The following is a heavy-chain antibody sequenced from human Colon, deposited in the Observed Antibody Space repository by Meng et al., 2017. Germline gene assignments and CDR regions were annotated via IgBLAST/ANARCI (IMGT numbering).Heavy chain of an antibody. CDR2: VYHRGDT. CDR3: GRDQGRELINH. Sequence: VALRGAGPGCVKPSGSMSLTCTVSGDSISSDIWWSWVRQPPGKGLEWIGEVYHRGDTNYNPSLKSRVDISVDKSKNQFYLSLFSVTAADTAVYYCGRDQGRELINHWGQGTLVTVSS. CDR1: GDSISSDIW. V-gene: IGHV4-4*02. J-gene: IGHJ4*02. D-gene: IGHD1-7*01.